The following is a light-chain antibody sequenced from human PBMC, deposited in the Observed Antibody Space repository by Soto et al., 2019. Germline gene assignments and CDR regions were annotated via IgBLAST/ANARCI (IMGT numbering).Light chain of an antibody. CDR1: SSNIGTNI. CDR2: SDN. CDR3: AAWDDSLNGLV. J-gene: IGLJ2*01. Sequence: QSVLTQPPSASATPGQRVTISCSGSSSNIGTNIVNWYQQLPGTAPKLLIYSDNQRPSGVPDRFSTSKSGTSASLAISGLQSEDEADYYCAAWDDSLNGLVFGGGTKLTV. V-gene: IGLV1-44*01.